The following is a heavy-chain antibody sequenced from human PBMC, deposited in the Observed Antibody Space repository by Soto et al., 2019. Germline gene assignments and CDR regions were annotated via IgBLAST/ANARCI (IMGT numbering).Heavy chain of an antibody. Sequence: GGSLRLSCAASGFTFSSYAMSWVRQAPGKGLEWVSAISGSGGSTYYADSVKGRFTISRDNSKNTLYLQMNSLRAEDTAVYYCAKDRYCSSTSCPMGEYFQHWGQGTLVTVSS. CDR3: AKDRYCSSTSCPMGEYFQH. V-gene: IGHV3-23*01. J-gene: IGHJ1*01. D-gene: IGHD2-2*01. CDR2: ISGSGGST. CDR1: GFTFSSYA.